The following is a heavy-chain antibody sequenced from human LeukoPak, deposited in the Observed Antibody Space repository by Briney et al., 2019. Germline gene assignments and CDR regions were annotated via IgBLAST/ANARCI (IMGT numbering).Heavy chain of an antibody. CDR1: GFTFSSYG. Sequence: HGGTLRLSCAASGFTFSSYGMNWVRQAPGKGLEWVSGISGSGGSIYYADSVKGRFTISRDNSKNTLYLQMNSLRAEDTAVYYCAKDLRYSGYDWGDFFDYWGQGTLVTVSS. J-gene: IGHJ4*02. CDR3: AKDLRYSGYDWGDFFDY. CDR2: ISGSGGSI. V-gene: IGHV3-23*01. D-gene: IGHD5-12*01.